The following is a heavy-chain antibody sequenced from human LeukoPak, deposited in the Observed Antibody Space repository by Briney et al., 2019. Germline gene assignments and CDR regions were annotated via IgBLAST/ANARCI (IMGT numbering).Heavy chain of an antibody. CDR1: GYTFPDYY. D-gene: IGHD1-26*01. Sequence: ASVKVSCKASGYTFPDYYIHWVRLTPAQGLEWMGWINPNSAGSSYAQKFQGRVTMTRDTSIGTAYMELRSLRSDDTAVYYCARGGRWELPRPYAFDIWGQGTMVTASS. CDR3: ARGGRWELPRPYAFDI. J-gene: IGHJ3*02. CDR2: INPNSAGS. V-gene: IGHV1-2*02.